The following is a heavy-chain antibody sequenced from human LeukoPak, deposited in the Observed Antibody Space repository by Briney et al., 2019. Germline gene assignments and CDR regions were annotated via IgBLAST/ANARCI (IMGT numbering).Heavy chain of an antibody. V-gene: IGHV1-3*01. CDR1: GYTFSRYA. D-gene: IGHD3-22*01. CDR3: ARARYDSSGYYFLAFDI. CDR2: TNAGNGKT. J-gene: IGHJ3*02. Sequence: ASVKVSCKASGYTFSRYAIHWVRQAPGQRLEWMGWTNAGNGKTKYSQKFQGRVTITSDTSASTAYMELSSLRSEETAVYYCARARYDSSGYYFLAFDIWGQGTMVTVSS.